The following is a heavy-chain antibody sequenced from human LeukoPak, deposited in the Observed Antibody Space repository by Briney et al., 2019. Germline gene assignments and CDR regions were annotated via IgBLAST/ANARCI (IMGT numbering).Heavy chain of an antibody. CDR3: ASGKVGGYENYYYYMDV. J-gene: IGHJ6*03. V-gene: IGHV3-53*05. CDR1: GFIVSNNH. Sequence: GGSLRLSCAASGFIVSNNHINWIRQAPGKGLEWVSIIYSGDTTYYSDSVKGRFILSSDNSKNMLYLQMSSLRSEDTAVYYCASGKVGGYENYYYYMDVWGKGTTVTVSS. D-gene: IGHD5-12*01. CDR2: IYSGDTT.